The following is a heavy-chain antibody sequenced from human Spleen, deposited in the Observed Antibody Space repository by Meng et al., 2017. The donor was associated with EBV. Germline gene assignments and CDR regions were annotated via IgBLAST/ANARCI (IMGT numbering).Heavy chain of an antibody. V-gene: IGHV1-69*01. CDR1: GGPFIMSA. D-gene: IGHD2-15*01. J-gene: IGHJ4*02. CDR3: ATDYCSGGSCYQPGD. CDR2: IIPIFGTT. Sequence: QVKRVRVGVGVIMPGSSVKVPCNASGGPFIMSAIGWVLQAPGQGLEWMGGIIPIFGTTNYAQKFQGRVTITADESANTAYMELSSLRSEDTAVYYCATDYCSGGSCYQPGDWGQGTLVTVSS.